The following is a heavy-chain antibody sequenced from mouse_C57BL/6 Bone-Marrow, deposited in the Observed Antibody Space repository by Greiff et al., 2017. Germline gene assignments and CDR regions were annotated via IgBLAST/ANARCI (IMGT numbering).Heavy chain of an antibody. D-gene: IGHD2-5*01. J-gene: IGHJ4*01. Sequence: EVHLVESGTVLARPGASVKMSCKTSGYTFTSYWMHWVKQRPGQGLEWIGAIYPGNSDTSYNQKFKGKAKLTAVTSASTAYMELSSLTNEDSAVYYCTRPPYYSNYGYAMDYWGQGTSVTVSS. V-gene: IGHV1-5*01. CDR2: IYPGNSDT. CDR3: TRPPYYSNYGYAMDY. CDR1: GYTFTSYW.